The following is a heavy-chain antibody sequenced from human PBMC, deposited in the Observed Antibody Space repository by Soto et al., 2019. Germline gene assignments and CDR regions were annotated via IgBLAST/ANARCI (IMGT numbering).Heavy chain of an antibody. J-gene: IGHJ4*02. CDR2: INAGNANT. V-gene: IGHV1-3*01. Sequence: GASVKVSCKASGYTFTSYAMHWVRQAPGQRLEWMGWINAGNANTKYSQKFQGRVTFTRDTSASTAYMELSSLRSEDTAVYYCARAPSWYSFDYWGQGNLVTVSS. D-gene: IGHD6-13*01. CDR3: ARAPSWYSFDY. CDR1: GYTFTSYA.